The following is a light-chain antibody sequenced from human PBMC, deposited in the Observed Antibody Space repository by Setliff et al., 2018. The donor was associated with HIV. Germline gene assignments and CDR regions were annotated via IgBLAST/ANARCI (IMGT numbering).Light chain of an antibody. V-gene: IGLV2-23*02. CDR1: SSDVGSYNL. J-gene: IGLJ1*01. CDR3: CSYASGTFV. CDR2: EVS. Sequence: QSVLTPPASVSGSPGQSITISCTGTSSDVGSYNLVSWYQQHPGNAPKLMICEVSKGPSGVSNRFSGSKSGNTASLTISGLQAEDEGDYYCCSYASGTFVFGTGTKVTVL.